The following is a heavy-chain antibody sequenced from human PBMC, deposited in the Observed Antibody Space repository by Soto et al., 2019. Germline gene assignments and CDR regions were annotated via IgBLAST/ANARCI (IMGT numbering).Heavy chain of an antibody. CDR2: IWYDGSNK. D-gene: IGHD2-21*02. CDR3: AREQGDPDAFDI. Sequence: GGSLRLSCAASGFTFSSYGMHWVRQAPGKGLEWVAVIWYDGSNKYYADSVKGLFTISRDNSKNTLYLQMNSLRAEDTAVYYCAREQGDPDAFDIWGQGTMVTVS. CDR1: GFTFSSYG. J-gene: IGHJ3*02. V-gene: IGHV3-33*08.